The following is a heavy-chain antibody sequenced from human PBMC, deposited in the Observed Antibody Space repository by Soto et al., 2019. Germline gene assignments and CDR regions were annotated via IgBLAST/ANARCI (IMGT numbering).Heavy chain of an antibody. CDR2: ISSAVNT. J-gene: IGHJ5*02. V-gene: IGHV3-23*01. CDR3: ARGTGGSSAWRPLDR. Sequence: PGGSLRLSCAGSGFTFSNYAMSWVRQAPGKGLEWVSAISSAVNTYYADSVKGRFTISRDNSKNTLSLQMNSLRDEDTALYYCARGTGGSSAWRPLDRWGQGTLVTVSS. D-gene: IGHD6-19*01. CDR1: GFTFSNYA.